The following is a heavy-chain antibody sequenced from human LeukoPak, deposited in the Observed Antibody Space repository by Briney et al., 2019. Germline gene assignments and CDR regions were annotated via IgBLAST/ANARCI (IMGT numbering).Heavy chain of an antibody. J-gene: IGHJ4*02. V-gene: IGHV3-23*01. CDR3: ARDLDDSSGYY. Sequence: GGSLRLSCEASGFTFSNYALTWVRQAPGKGLEWVSTIRASGGSTHYADSVKGRFTISRDNSKNTLYLQMNSLRAEDTAVYYCARDLDDSSGYYWGQGTLVTVSS. CDR1: GFTFSNYA. CDR2: IRASGGST. D-gene: IGHD3-22*01.